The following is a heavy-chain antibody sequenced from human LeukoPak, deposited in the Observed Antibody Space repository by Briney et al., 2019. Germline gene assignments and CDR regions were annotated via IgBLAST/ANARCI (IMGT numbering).Heavy chain of an antibody. Sequence: ASVKVSCKASGYTFTSYYMHWVRQAPGQGLEWMGIINPSGGSTGYAQKFQGRVTLTRDTSTSTVYMELSSLRSEDTAVYYCARDIISSSSTVTENFDYWGQGTLVTVSS. CDR1: GYTFTSYY. J-gene: IGHJ4*02. CDR3: ARDIISSSSTVTENFDY. CDR2: INPSGGST. V-gene: IGHV1-46*01. D-gene: IGHD4-17*01.